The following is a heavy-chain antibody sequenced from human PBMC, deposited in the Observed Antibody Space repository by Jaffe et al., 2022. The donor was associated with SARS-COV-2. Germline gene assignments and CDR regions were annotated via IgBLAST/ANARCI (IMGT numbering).Heavy chain of an antibody. V-gene: IGHV3-23*04. J-gene: IGHJ4*02. CDR2: ISGSGGST. D-gene: IGHD3-22*01. CDR3: AKYYYDSSGYYWALYYFDY. CDR1: GFTFSSYA. Sequence: EVQLVESGGGLVQPGGSLRLSCAASGFTFSSYAMSWVRQAPGKGLEWVSAISGSGGSTYYADSVKGRFTISRDNSKNTLYLQMNSLRAEDTAVYYCAKYYYDSSGYYWALYYFDYWGQGTLVTVSS.